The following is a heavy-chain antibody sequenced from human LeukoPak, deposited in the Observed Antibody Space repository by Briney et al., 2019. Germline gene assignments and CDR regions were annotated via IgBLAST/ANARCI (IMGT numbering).Heavy chain of an antibody. Sequence: SETLSLTCAVYGGSFSANYWSWIRQPPGKGLEWIGSIYYSGSTYYNPSLKSRVTISVDTSKNQFSLKLSSVTAADTAVYYCARVGRSYMDVWGKGTTVTVSS. CDR3: ARVGRSYMDV. V-gene: IGHV4-34*01. CDR1: GGSFSANY. J-gene: IGHJ6*03. D-gene: IGHD3-16*01. CDR2: IYYSGST.